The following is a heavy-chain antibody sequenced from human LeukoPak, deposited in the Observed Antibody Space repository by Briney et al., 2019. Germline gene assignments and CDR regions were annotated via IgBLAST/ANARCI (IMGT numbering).Heavy chain of an antibody. CDR1: GGTFSSYA. J-gene: IGHJ6*03. D-gene: IGHD3-10*01. Sequence: GASVKVSCKASGGTFSSYAISWVRQAPGQGLGWMGGIIPIFGTANYAQKFQGRVTITADKSTSTAYMELSSLRSEDTAVYYCARGGRAVLLWFGDLGMDVWGKGTTVTVSS. V-gene: IGHV1-69*06. CDR2: IIPIFGTA. CDR3: ARGGRAVLLWFGDLGMDV.